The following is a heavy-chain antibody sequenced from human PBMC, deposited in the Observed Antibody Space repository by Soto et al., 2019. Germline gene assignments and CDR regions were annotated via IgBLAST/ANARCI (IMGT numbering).Heavy chain of an antibody. CDR1: GYTFTGYY. V-gene: IGHV1-2*04. D-gene: IGHD3-3*01. Sequence: ASVKVSCKASGYTFTGYYMHWVRQAPGQGLEWMGWINPNSGGTNYAQKFQGWVTMTRDTSISTAYMELSRLRSDDTAVYYCARVGRITISFDAFDIWGQGTMVT. CDR2: INPNSGGT. CDR3: ARVGRITISFDAFDI. J-gene: IGHJ3*02.